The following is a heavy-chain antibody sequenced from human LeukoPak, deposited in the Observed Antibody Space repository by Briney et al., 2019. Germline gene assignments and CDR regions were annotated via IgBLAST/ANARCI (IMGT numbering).Heavy chain of an antibody. CDR2: IYYSGST. D-gene: IGHD3-22*01. Sequence: SETLSLTCTVSGGSISSYYWSWIRQPPGKGLEWIGYIYYSGSTNYNPSLKSRVTISVDTPKNQFSLKLSSVTAADTAVYYCASGDYDSSGYHLDYWGQGTLVTVSS. V-gene: IGHV4-59*08. CDR1: GGSISSYY. J-gene: IGHJ4*02. CDR3: ASGDYDSSGYHLDY.